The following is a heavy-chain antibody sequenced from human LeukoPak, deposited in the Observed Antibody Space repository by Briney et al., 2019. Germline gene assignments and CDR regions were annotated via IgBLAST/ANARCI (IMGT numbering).Heavy chain of an antibody. CDR3: ARGERYCSSTSCYAEN. V-gene: IGHV3-11*04. D-gene: IGHD2-2*01. J-gene: IGHJ4*02. Sequence: GGSLRLSCAASGFTFSDYYMSWIRQAPGKGLEWVSYISSSGSTIYYADSVKGRFTISRDNAKNSLYLQMNSLRAEDTAVYYCARGERYCSSTSCYAENWGQGTLVTDSS. CDR1: GFTFSDYY. CDR2: ISSSGSTI.